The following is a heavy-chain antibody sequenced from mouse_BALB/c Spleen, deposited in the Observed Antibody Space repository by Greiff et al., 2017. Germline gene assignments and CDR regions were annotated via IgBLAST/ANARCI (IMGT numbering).Heavy chain of an antibody. CDR2: ISYDGSN. Sequence: DVKLQESGPGLVKPSQSLSLTCSVTGYSITSGYYWNWIRQFPGNKLEWMGYISYDGSNNYNPSLKNRISITRDTSKNQFFLKLNSVTTEDTATYYCARDYGGAMDYWGQGTSVTVSS. CDR3: ARDYGGAMDY. D-gene: IGHD1-1*02. J-gene: IGHJ4*01. CDR1: GYSITSGYY. V-gene: IGHV3-6*02.